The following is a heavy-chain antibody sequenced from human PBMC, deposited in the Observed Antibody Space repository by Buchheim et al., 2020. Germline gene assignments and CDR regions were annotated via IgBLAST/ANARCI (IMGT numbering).Heavy chain of an antibody. Sequence: QVQLVESGGGVVQPGRSLRLSCAASGFTFSSYAMHWVRQAPGKGLEWVAVISYDGSNKYYADSVKGRFTISRDNYKNTLYLQMNSLRAEDTAVYYCARLPQRVDHFDYWGQGTL. D-gene: IGHD2-15*01. CDR3: ARLPQRVDHFDY. J-gene: IGHJ4*02. V-gene: IGHV3-30-3*01. CDR1: GFTFSSYA. CDR2: ISYDGSNK.